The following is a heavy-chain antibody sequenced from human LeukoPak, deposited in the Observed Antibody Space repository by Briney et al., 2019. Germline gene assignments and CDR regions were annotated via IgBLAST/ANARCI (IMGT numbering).Heavy chain of an antibody. Sequence: PGGSLRLSCAASGFTFRSYAMNWVRQAPGKGLEWVSVISGSGTNTDYAGSVRGRFTISRDNAKNSLYLQMNSLRAEDTAFYYCARFVDFGGFDYWGQETLVTVSS. V-gene: IGHV3-23*01. D-gene: IGHD4-23*01. CDR2: ISGSGTNT. CDR3: ARFVDFGGFDY. CDR1: GFTFRSYA. J-gene: IGHJ4*02.